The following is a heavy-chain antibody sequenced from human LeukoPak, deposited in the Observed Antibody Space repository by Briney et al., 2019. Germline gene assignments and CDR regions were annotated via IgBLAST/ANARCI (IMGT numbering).Heavy chain of an antibody. CDR1: GGSISSYY. CDR3: ARVVGGYRSGNFDY. D-gene: IGHD5-12*01. Sequence: KPSETLSLTCTVSGGSISSYYWSWIRQPPGKGLEWIGYIYYSGSTNYNPSLKSRVTISVDTSKNQFSLKLSSVTAADTAVYYCARVVGGYRSGNFDYWGQGTLVTVSS. J-gene: IGHJ4*02. V-gene: IGHV4-59*01. CDR2: IYYSGST.